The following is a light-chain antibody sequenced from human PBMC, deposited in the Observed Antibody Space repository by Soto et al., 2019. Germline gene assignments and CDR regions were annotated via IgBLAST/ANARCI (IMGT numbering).Light chain of an antibody. V-gene: IGLV2-14*01. J-gene: IGLJ7*01. CDR1: SSDVGGYNY. CDR3: SSYTSSSAPSAV. Sequence: QSALTQPASVSGSPGQSITISCTGTSSDVGGYNYVSWYQQHPGKVPKLMIYDVSNRPSGVSNRFSGSKSGNTASLTISGLQAEDEADYFCSSYTSSSAPSAVFGGGTQLTVL. CDR2: DVS.